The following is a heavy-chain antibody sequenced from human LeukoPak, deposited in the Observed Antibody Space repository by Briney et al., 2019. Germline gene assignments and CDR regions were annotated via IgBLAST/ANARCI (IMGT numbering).Heavy chain of an antibody. V-gene: IGHV3-33*01. J-gene: IGHJ4*02. D-gene: IGHD4-17*01. Sequence: GGSLRLSCAASGFTFSSYGMHWVRQAPGKGLEWVAIIWYDGTNTYFADSVKGRFTISRDNSKNTLYLQMNSLRAEDTAVYYCARDPMTTVTIGLGDYWGQGTLVTVSS. CDR2: IWYDGTNT. CDR3: ARDPMTTVTIGLGDY. CDR1: GFTFSSYG.